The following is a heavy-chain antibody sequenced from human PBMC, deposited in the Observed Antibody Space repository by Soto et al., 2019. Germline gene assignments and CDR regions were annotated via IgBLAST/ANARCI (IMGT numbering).Heavy chain of an antibody. CDR3: ARGALSYSDSSGYYSGAALDI. CDR2: ISAYNGNT. V-gene: IGHV1-18*01. Sequence: QVKLVQSGAEVKKPGASVKVSCKASGYTFTSYGISWVRQAPGQGLEWMGRISAYNGNTNDAQKLQGRVTMTTDTTTSTAYMELRSLRSHDTAVYYCARGALSYSDSSGYYSGAALDIWGQGTMVTVSS. J-gene: IGHJ3*02. D-gene: IGHD3-22*01. CDR1: GYTFTSYG.